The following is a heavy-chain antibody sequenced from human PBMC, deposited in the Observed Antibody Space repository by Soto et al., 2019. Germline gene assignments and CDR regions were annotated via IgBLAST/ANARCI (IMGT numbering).Heavy chain of an antibody. CDR3: ARASYGVKYNWFDP. J-gene: IGHJ5*02. D-gene: IGHD4-17*01. Sequence: SETLSLTCTVSGGSISSYYWSWIRQPPGKGLEWIGYIYYSGSTNYNPSLKSRVTISVDTSKNQFSLKLSSVTAADTAVYYCARASYGVKYNWFDPWGQGTLVTVSS. CDR1: GGSISSYY. CDR2: IYYSGST. V-gene: IGHV4-59*01.